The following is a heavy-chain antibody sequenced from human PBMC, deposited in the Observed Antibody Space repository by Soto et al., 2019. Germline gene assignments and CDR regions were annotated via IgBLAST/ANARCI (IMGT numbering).Heavy chain of an antibody. D-gene: IGHD1-26*01. Sequence: ASVKVSCKASGYTFTSYGISWVRQAPGQGLEWMGWISAYNGNTNYAQKLQGRVTMTTDTFTSTAYMELRSLRSDDTAVYYGARCSPRSSRATGCASWGQGTLGTVSS. CDR2: ISAYNGNT. CDR1: GYTFTSYG. J-gene: IGHJ4*02. V-gene: IGHV1-18*01. CDR3: ARCSPRSSRATGCAS.